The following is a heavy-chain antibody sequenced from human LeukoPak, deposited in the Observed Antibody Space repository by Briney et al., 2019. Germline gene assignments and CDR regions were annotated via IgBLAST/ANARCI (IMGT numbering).Heavy chain of an antibody. D-gene: IGHD3-10*01. CDR3: ARGGVTMVRGVISGYYYYYYMDV. V-gene: IGHV3-7*01. CDR2: IKQDGNEK. J-gene: IGHJ6*03. CDR1: GFTFSSHW. Sequence: GGSLRLSCVESGFTFSSHWLSWVRQAPGKGLEWVANIKQDGNEKYYAESVKGRFTISRDNAKNTLYLQMNSLRAEDTAVYYCARGGVTMVRGVISGYYYYYYMDVWGKGTTVTISS.